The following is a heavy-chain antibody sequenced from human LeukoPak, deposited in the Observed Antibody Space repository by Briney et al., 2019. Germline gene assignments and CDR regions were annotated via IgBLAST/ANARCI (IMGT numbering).Heavy chain of an antibody. CDR3: ANYDFWSGYSD. D-gene: IGHD3-3*01. J-gene: IGHJ4*02. CDR1: GGSISSGGYY. CDR2: IYHSGST. Sequence: SETLSLTCTVSGGSISSGGYYWSWIRQAPGKGLEWIGYIYHSGSTYYNPSLKSRVTISVDRSKNQFSLKLSSVTAADTAVYYCANYDFWSGYSDWGQGTLVTVSS. V-gene: IGHV4-30-2*01.